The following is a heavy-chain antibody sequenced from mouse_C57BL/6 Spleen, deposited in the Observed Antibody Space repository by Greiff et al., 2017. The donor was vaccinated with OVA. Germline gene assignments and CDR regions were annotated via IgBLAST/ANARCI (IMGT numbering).Heavy chain of an antibody. CDR1: GYTFTDYE. CDR3: TRTDYYGSSPYFDY. D-gene: IGHD1-1*01. V-gene: IGHV1-15*01. Sequence: QVQLQQSGAELVRPGASVTLSCKASGYTFTDYEMHWVKQTPVHGLEWIGAIDPETGGTDYNQKFKGKAILTADKSSSTAYMELRSLTSEDSAVYYGTRTDYYGSSPYFDYWGQGTTLTVSS. J-gene: IGHJ2*01. CDR2: IDPETGGT.